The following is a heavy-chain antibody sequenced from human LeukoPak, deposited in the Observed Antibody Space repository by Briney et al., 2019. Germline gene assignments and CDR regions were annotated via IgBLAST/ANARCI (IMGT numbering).Heavy chain of an antibody. CDR1: VYTFTSYG. D-gene: IGHD2-15*01. Sequence: ASVTLSFKASVYTFTSYGISWVRQAPGQRLEWMGWISVYNGNTNYAKKLQGRVTMTTDTSTSTAYMDLRSLRSDGTAVYYCARTGYCSGGSCYDGGYSYYMDVWGKGTTVTVSS. CDR2: ISVYNGNT. V-gene: IGHV1-18*01. J-gene: IGHJ6*03. CDR3: ARTGYCSGGSCYDGGYSYYMDV.